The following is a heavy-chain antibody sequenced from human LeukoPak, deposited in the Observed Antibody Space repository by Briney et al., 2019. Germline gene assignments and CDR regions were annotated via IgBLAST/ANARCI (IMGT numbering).Heavy chain of an antibody. V-gene: IGHV3-23*01. CDR1: GFIFSSYA. CDR2: ISGSGGST. Sequence: QSGGSLRLSCAASGFIFSSYAMSWVRQAPGKGLEWVSAISGSGGSTYYADSVKGRFTISRDNSKNTLYLQMNSLRAEDTAVYYCAKGVAAPLRHNYFDYWGQGTLVTVSS. J-gene: IGHJ4*02. D-gene: IGHD6-13*01. CDR3: AKGVAAPLRHNYFDY.